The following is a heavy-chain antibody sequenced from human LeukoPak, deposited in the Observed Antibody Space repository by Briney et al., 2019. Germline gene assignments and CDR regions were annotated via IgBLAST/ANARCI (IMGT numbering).Heavy chain of an antibody. CDR3: ARHGVGAGLAAAYI. D-gene: IGHD6-13*01. CDR2: IDPGDSHA. CDR1: GYNFSNYG. Sequence: GESLKISCKGSGYNFSNYGIGWVRQMPGKGLEWMGLIDPGDSHAIYSPSSQGQVTISADKSISAAYLQWSSLKASDTAMYYCARHGVGAGLAAAYIWGQGTLLTVSS. J-gene: IGHJ4*02. V-gene: IGHV5-51*01.